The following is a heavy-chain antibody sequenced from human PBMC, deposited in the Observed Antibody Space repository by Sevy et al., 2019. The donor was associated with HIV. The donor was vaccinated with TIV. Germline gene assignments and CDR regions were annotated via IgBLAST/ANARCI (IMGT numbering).Heavy chain of an antibody. Sequence: GGSVRLSCAASGFTFSSYAMHWVRQAPGKGLEWVAVISYDGSNKYYADSVKGRFTISREHSKNTLYLQMNSLRAADTAVYYCARAYSGSQGDYWRQGTLVTLSS. CDR2: ISYDGSNK. CDR3: ARAYSGSQGDY. CDR1: GFTFSSYA. V-gene: IGHV3-30-3*01. J-gene: IGHJ4*02. D-gene: IGHD3-10*01.